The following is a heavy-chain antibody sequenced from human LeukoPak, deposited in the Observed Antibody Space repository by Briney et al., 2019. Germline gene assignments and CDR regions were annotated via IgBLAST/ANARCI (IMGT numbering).Heavy chain of an antibody. D-gene: IGHD3-22*01. CDR2: IYTSGST. CDR3: VREITMTVVVD. V-gene: IGHV4-4*07. Sequence: SETLSLTCTVSSGSFGSYYWSWIRQPAGKGLEWIGRIYTSGSTNYNPSLKSRVTMSVDTSKNQFSLKLSSVTAADTAVYYCVREITMTVVVDRGQGTLVTVSS. CDR1: SGSFGSYY. J-gene: IGHJ4*02.